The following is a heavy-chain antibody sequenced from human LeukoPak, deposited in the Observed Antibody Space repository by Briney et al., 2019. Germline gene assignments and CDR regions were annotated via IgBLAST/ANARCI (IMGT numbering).Heavy chain of an antibody. V-gene: IGHV1-69*13. Sequence: ASVKVSCKASGGTFISYAISWVRQAPGQGLEWMRGIIPIFGTANYAQKFQGRVTITADESTSTAYMELSSLRSEDTAVYYCAREHGGDSTDFDYWGQGTLVTVSS. CDR3: AREHGGDSTDFDY. J-gene: IGHJ4*02. CDR2: IIPIFGTA. D-gene: IGHD4-23*01. CDR1: GGTFISYA.